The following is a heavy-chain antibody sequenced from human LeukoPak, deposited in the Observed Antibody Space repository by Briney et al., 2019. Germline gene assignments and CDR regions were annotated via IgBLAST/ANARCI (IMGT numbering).Heavy chain of an antibody. D-gene: IGHD3-22*01. Sequence: SETLPLTCTVSGGSISSGDYYWSWIRQPPGKGLEWIGYIYYSGSTYYNPSLKSRVTISVDTSKNQFSLKLSSVTAADTAVYYCARGLIEKDYYDSSGLFDYWGQGTLVTVSS. J-gene: IGHJ4*02. CDR3: ARGLIEKDYYDSSGLFDY. V-gene: IGHV4-30-4*08. CDR1: GGSISSGDYY. CDR2: IYYSGST.